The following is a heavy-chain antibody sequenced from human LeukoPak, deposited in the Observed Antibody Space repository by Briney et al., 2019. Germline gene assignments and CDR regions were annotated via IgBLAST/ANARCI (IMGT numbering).Heavy chain of an antibody. D-gene: IGHD3-3*01. CDR3: ARLRHDFWSGYTAIDWFFDL. Sequence: PSETLSLTCAVSGYSISSGYYWGWIRQPPGRGLEGIGRIYHSGGTYYNPSLKSRVAISVDTSKNQFSLELSSVTAADTAVYYCARLRHDFWSGYTAIDWFFDLWGRGTLVTVSS. V-gene: IGHV4-38-2*01. CDR1: GYSISSGYY. CDR2: IYHSGGT. J-gene: IGHJ2*01.